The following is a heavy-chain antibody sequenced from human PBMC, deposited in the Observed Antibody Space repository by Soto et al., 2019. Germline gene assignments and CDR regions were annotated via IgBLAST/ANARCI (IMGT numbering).Heavy chain of an antibody. CDR2: ISYDGSNK. J-gene: IGHJ4*02. Sequence: GGSLRLSCAASGFTFSSYGMHWVRQAPGKGLEWVAVISYDGSNKYYADSVKGRFTISRDNSKNTLYLQMNSLRAEDTAVYYCASHHKNIAVAGTVYWGQGTLVTVSS. V-gene: IGHV3-30*03. CDR1: GFTFSSYG. D-gene: IGHD6-19*01. CDR3: ASHHKNIAVAGTVY.